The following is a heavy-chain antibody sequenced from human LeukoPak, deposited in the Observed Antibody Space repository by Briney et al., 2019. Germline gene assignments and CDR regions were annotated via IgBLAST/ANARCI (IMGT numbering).Heavy chain of an antibody. J-gene: IGHJ4*02. CDR2: IYYSGST. Sequence: SETLSLTCTVSGGSISSYYWSWIRQPPGKGLEWIGSIYYSGSTYYNPSLKSRVTISVDTSKNQFSLKLSSVTAADTAVYYCARLDGELSYDYWGQGTLVTVSS. CDR1: GGSISSYY. CDR3: ARLDGELSYDY. D-gene: IGHD5-18*01. V-gene: IGHV4-59*05.